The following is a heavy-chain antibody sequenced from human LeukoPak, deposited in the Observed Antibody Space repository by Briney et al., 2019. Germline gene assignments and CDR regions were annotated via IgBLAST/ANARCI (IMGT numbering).Heavy chain of an antibody. Sequence: PSETLSLTCTVSGYSISSGYYWSWIRQPPGKGLEWIGEINHSGSTNYTPSLKSRVTISVDTSKNQFSLKLSSVTAADTAVYYCATATNGYSYGNGWFDPWDQGTLVTVSS. J-gene: IGHJ5*02. V-gene: IGHV4-38-2*02. CDR1: GYSISSGYY. CDR2: INHSGST. CDR3: ATATNGYSYGNGWFDP. D-gene: IGHD5-18*01.